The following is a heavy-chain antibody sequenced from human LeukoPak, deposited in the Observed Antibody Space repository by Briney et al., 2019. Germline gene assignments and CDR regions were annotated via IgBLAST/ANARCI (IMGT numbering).Heavy chain of an antibody. Sequence: SETLSLTCSVSGGSVRSGNYYWTWIRQPPGKGLEWIGYVDYSGSTSYNPSLRRRVTISLDTSKNQFSLKVMYLTAADTAVYYCARGIRTGYGYWGQGTLVTVSS. CDR2: VDYSGST. CDR1: GGSVRSGNYY. V-gene: IGHV4-61*01. CDR3: ARGIRTGYGY. D-gene: IGHD1-1*01. J-gene: IGHJ4*02.